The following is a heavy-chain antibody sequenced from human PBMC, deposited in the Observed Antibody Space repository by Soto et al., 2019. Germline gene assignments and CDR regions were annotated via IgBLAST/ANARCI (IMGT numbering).Heavy chain of an antibody. CDR1: GYTFTSYG. Sequence: ASVKVSCKASGYTFTSYGISWVRQAPGQGLEWMGWISAYNGNTNYAQKLQGRVTMTTDTSTSTAYMELRSLRSDDTAVYYCARDGDSRSGWSGEDYWGLGTLVTVSS. CDR2: ISAYNGNT. CDR3: ARDGDSRSGWSGEDY. J-gene: IGHJ4*02. D-gene: IGHD6-19*01. V-gene: IGHV1-18*01.